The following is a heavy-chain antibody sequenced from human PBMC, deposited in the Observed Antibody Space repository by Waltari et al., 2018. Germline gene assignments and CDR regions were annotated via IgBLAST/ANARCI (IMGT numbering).Heavy chain of an antibody. J-gene: IGHJ4*02. D-gene: IGHD3-16*02. V-gene: IGHV4-34*01. CDR3: ARGYYDYVWGSYHYYFDY. CDR1: GGSFSGYY. CDR2: INHSGST. Sequence: QVQLQQWGAGLLKPSETLSLTCAVYGGSFSGYYWSWIRQPPGKGLEWIGEINHSGSTNSSPTLKSRVTISVDTSKNQFSLKLSSVTAADTAVYYGARGYYDYVWGSYHYYFDYWGQGTLVTVSS.